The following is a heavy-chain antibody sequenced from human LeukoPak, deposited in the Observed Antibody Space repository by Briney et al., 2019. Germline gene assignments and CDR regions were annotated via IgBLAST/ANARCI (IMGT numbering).Heavy chain of an antibody. V-gene: IGHV5-51*01. J-gene: IGHJ4*02. Sequence: AGESLKISCKGSGYSLTSYWIGWLRQMPGKGLEWMGIIYPGDSDTRYSPSFQGQVTISADRSISAAYLQWSSLKASDTAIYYCARRLATAEYFDYWGQGTLVTVSS. D-gene: IGHD6-13*01. CDR2: IYPGDSDT. CDR1: GYSLTSYW. CDR3: ARRLATAEYFDY.